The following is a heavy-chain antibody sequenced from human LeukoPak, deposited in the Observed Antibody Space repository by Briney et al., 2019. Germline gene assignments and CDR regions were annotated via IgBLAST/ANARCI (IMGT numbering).Heavy chain of an antibody. J-gene: IGHJ4*02. D-gene: IGHD1-20*01. Sequence: SVKVSCKASGGTFSSYAISWVRQAPGQGLEWMGGIIPIFGTANYAQKFQGRVTTTADESTSTAYMELSSLRSEDTAVYYCARNRHNWNDYHHYFDYWGQGTLVTVSS. CDR1: GGTFSSYA. CDR3: ARNRHNWNDYHHYFDY. CDR2: IIPIFGTA. V-gene: IGHV1-69*01.